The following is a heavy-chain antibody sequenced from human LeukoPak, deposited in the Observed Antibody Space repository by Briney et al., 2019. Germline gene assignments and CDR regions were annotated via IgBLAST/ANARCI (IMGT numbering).Heavy chain of an antibody. CDR2: INHSGST. J-gene: IGHJ4*02. D-gene: IGHD6-13*01. CDR1: GYSISADFV. Sequence: SETLSLTCTVSGYSISADFVWGWIRQPPGKGLEWIGEINHSGSTNYNPSLKSRVTISVDTSKNQFSLKLSSVTATDTAVYYCARGRGRLVWRYYFDYWGQGTLVTVSS. CDR3: ARGRGRLVWRYYFDY. V-gene: IGHV4-38-2*02.